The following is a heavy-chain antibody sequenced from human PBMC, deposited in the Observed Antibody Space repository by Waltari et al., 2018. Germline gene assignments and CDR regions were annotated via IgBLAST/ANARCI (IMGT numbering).Heavy chain of an antibody. CDR2: INHSGST. CDR3: ARGQGYDILTGYRFDY. CDR1: GGSFSGYY. Sequence: QVQLQQWGAGLLKPSETLSLTCAVYGGSFSGYYWSWIRQPPGKGLEWIGEINHSGSTNYNPSLNSRVTISVDTSKNQFSLKLSSVTAADTAVYYCARGQGYDILTGYRFDYWGQGTLVTVSS. J-gene: IGHJ4*02. D-gene: IGHD3-9*01. V-gene: IGHV4-34*01.